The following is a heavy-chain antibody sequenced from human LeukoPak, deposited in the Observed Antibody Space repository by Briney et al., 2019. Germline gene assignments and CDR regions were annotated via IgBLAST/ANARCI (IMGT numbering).Heavy chain of an antibody. V-gene: IGHV3-15*04. CDR2: TVSEIDGGTT. J-gene: IGHJ6*02. Sequence: GGPLRLSCAASGFTFNYAWMSWVRQVPGKGLEWVGQTVSEIDGGTTDYATPVKGRFTISRDDSKSTLYLQMNSLKIEDTAVYYCTTDEDWNYARKDVWGQGATVIVSS. CDR1: GFTFNYAW. CDR3: TTDEDWNYARKDV. D-gene: IGHD1-7*01.